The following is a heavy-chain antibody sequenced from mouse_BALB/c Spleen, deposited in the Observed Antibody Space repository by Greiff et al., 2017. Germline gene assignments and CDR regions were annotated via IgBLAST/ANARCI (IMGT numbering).Heavy chain of an antibody. CDR1: GFTFTGYY. Sequence: EVQLQQSGAELVRPGALVKLSCKASGFTFTGYYMHWVKQRPGQGLEWIGCIDPDNGNTIYDPKFQGKATITADKSSNTAYMQLSSLTSEDTAVYYSASATATGYWGQGTTLTVSS. J-gene: IGHJ2*01. CDR3: ASATATGY. V-gene: IGHV14-1*02. D-gene: IGHD1-2*01. CDR2: IDPDNGNT.